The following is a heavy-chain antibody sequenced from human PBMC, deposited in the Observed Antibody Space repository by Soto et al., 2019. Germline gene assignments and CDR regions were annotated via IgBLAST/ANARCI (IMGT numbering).Heavy chain of an antibody. CDR1: GFTFDDYA. J-gene: IGHJ4*02. D-gene: IGHD1-26*01. CDR2: ISWNSGSI. V-gene: IGHV3-9*01. Sequence: PGGSLRLSCAASGFTFDDYAMHWVRQAPGKGLEWVSGISWNSGSIGYADSVKGRFTISRDSAKNSLYLQMDSLRAEDTAVYYCAKDHGTGSYPYWGQGTLVTVS. CDR3: AKDHGTGSYPY.